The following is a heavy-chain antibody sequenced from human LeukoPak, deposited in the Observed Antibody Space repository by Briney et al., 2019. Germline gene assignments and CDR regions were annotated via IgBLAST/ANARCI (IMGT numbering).Heavy chain of an antibody. CDR3: AKDRSLDTPRGGYYYDSSGYYYYYYGMDV. CDR2: ISGSGGST. V-gene: IGHV3-23*01. Sequence: GGSLRLSCAASGFTFSSYAMSWVRQAPGKGLEWVSAISGSGGSTYYADSVKGRFTISRDNSKNTLYLQMNSLRAEDTAVYYCAKDRSLDTPRGGYYYDSSGYYYYYYGMDVWGQGTTVTVSS. J-gene: IGHJ6*02. CDR1: GFTFSSYA. D-gene: IGHD3-22*01.